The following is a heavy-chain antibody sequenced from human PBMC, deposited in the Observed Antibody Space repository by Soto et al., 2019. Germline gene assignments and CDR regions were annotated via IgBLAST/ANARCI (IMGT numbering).Heavy chain of an antibody. CDR3: ARGWNSGYFDY. CDR1: GGSISSYY. D-gene: IGHD1-1*01. CDR2: IYYSGST. Sequence: SETLSLTCTVSGGSISSYYWSWIRQPPGKGLEWIGYIYYSGSTNYNPSLKSRVTISVDTSKNQFSLKLSSVTAADTAAYYCARGWNSGYFDYWGQGTLVTVS. V-gene: IGHV4-59*01. J-gene: IGHJ4*02.